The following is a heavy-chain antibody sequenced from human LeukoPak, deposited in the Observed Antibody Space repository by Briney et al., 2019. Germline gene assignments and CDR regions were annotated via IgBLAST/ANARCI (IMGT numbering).Heavy chain of an antibody. D-gene: IGHD4-17*01. Sequence: GGSLRLSCEASGFTVSSNYMSWVRQAPGKGLEWVSFIYTGGDTYYADSVKGRFTISRDNFKNTVYLQMDSLRPDDTAVYYCARDPPVTTDYGMDVWGQGTTDTVSS. V-gene: IGHV3-66*02. CDR3: ARDPPVTTDYGMDV. CDR1: GFTVSSNY. CDR2: IYTGGDT. J-gene: IGHJ6*02.